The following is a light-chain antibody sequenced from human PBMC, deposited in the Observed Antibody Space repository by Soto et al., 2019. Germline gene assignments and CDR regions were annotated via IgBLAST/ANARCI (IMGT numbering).Light chain of an antibody. CDR2: QDS. J-gene: IGLJ2*01. V-gene: IGLV3-1*01. Sequence: SYELTQPPSVSVSPGQTASITCSGDKLGDKYACWYQQKPGQSPVLVIYQDSKRPSGIPERFSGSNSGNTATLTISGTQPMDEADYYCQAWDSSLVVFGGGTKVTVL. CDR3: QAWDSSLVV. CDR1: KLGDKY.